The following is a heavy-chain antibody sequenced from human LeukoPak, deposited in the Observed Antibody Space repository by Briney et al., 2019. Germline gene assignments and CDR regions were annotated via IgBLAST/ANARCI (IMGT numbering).Heavy chain of an antibody. D-gene: IGHD2-2*01. CDR1: GFTFSSYW. V-gene: IGHV3-74*01. CDR3: ASNLPAAFADAFDI. CDR2: INSDGSST. J-gene: IGHJ3*02. Sequence: GGSLRLSCAASGFTFSSYWMHWVRHAPGKGLVWVSRINSDGSSTSYADSVKGRFTISRDNAKNTLYLQMNSLRAEDTAVYYCASNLPAAFADAFDIWGQGTMVTVSS.